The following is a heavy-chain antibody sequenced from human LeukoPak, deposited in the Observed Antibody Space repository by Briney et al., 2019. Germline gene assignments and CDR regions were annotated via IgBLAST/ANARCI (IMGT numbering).Heavy chain of an antibody. CDR1: GFTFDDYA. CDR2: ISWNSGSI. D-gene: IGHD4-17*01. J-gene: IGHJ4*02. CDR3: AKDRDGDYFYYFDY. Sequence: PDRSLRLSCAASGFTFDDYAMHWVRQAPGKGLEWVSGISWNSGSIGYADSVKGRFTISRDNAKNSLYLQMNSLRAEDTALYYCAKDRDGDYFYYFDYWGQGTLVTVSS. V-gene: IGHV3-9*01.